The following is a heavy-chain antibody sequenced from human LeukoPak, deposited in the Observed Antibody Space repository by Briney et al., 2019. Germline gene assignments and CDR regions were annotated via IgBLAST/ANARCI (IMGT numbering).Heavy chain of an antibody. V-gene: IGHV3-48*03. CDR3: ARTARAGRKLLYYFDY. CDR1: GFTFSSYE. J-gene: IGHJ4*02. Sequence: GGSLRLSREASGFTFSSYEMNWVRQAPGKGLEWIAYIGRGGGPIYYSDSVQGRFAISRDDATSSVNLQMDGLRGDDTALYYRARTARAGRKLLYYFDYWGQGALVTVAS. D-gene: IGHD3-10*01. CDR2: IGRGGGPI.